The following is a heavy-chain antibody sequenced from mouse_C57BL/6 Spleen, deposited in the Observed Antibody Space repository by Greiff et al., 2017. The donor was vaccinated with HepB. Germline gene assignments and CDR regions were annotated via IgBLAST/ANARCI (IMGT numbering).Heavy chain of an antibody. CDR1: GYTFTSYW. CDR2: IHPNSGST. D-gene: IGHD2-4*01. J-gene: IGHJ3*01. Sequence: QVQLQQPGAELVKPGASVKLSCKASGYTFTSYWMHWVKQRPGQGLEWIGMIHPNSGSTNYNEKFKSKATLTVDKSSSTAYMQLSSLTSEDSAVYYCARGEIYYDYDVAYWGQGTLVTVSA. V-gene: IGHV1-64*01. CDR3: ARGEIYYDYDVAY.